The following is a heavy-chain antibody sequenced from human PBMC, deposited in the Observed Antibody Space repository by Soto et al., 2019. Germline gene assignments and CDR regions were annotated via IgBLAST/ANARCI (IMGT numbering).Heavy chain of an antibody. CDR3: ARDAYWFKGWSGEVLYDHYYYYYGMDV. CDR1: GYTFTSYY. V-gene: IGHV1-46*01. CDR2: INPSGGST. J-gene: IGHJ6*02. Sequence: ASVKVSCKASGYTFTSYYMHWVRQAPGQGLEWMGIINPSGGSTSYAQKFQGRVTMTRDTSTSTVYMELSSLRSEDTAVYYCARDAYWFKGWSGEVLYDHYYYYYGMDVWGQGTTVTVSS. D-gene: IGHD3-10*01.